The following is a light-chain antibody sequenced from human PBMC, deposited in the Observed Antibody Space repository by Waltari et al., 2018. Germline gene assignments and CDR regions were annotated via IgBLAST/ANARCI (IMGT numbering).Light chain of an antibody. CDR1: QSLLFFNGKTY. V-gene: IGKV2D-29*01. CDR3: MQSVQHPWT. J-gene: IGKJ1*01. Sequence: DILMTQTPLSLSVTPGQPASISCKSSQSLLFFNGKTYLYWILQKPGQPPQLLVYDASHRLSGVPDRFSGSGSGTDFTLKISRVEAEDVGVYDGMQSVQHPWTFGQGTKVEIK. CDR2: DAS.